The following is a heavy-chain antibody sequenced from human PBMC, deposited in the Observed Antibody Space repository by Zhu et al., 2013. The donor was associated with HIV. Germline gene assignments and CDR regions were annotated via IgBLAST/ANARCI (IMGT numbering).Heavy chain of an antibody. Sequence: VQLQESGPGLVKPSETLSLTCTVSGGSISSSSYYWGWIRQPPGKGLEWIGSIYYSGSTYYNPSLKSRVTISVDTSKNQFSLKLSSVTAADTAVYYCARASGYYYDSSGSHDAFDIWGQGTMVTVSS. V-gene: IGHV4-39*07. CDR2: IYYSGST. CDR1: GGSISSSSYY. J-gene: IGHJ3*02. D-gene: IGHD3-22*01. CDR3: ARASGYYYDSSGSHDAFDI.